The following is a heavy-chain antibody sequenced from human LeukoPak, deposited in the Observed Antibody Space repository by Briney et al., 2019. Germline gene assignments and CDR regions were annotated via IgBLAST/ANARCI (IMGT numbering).Heavy chain of an antibody. CDR3: AREMVVVVPAATRPYYYYYMDV. Sequence: GGPLRLSCAASGFTFSSYSMNWVRQAPGKGLEWVSYISSSSSTIYYADSVKGRFTISRDNAKNSLYLQMNSLRAEDTAVYYCAREMVVVVPAATRPYYYYYMDVWGKGTTVTVSS. V-gene: IGHV3-48*04. CDR2: ISSSSSTI. CDR1: GFTFSSYS. D-gene: IGHD2-2*01. J-gene: IGHJ6*03.